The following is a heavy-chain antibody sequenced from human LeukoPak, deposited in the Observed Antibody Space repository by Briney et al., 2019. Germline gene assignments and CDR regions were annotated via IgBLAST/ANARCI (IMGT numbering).Heavy chain of an antibody. CDR3: AKAGKYCSGGYCYSPH. Sequence: GGSLRLSCAASGFNLEDYTMHWVRQTPGKGLEWVSLINWDGGSTYYADSVKGRFTMSRDNSKDTLYLQMNSLRAEDTAVYYCAKAGKYCSGGYCYSPHWGQGTLVTVSS. CDR1: GFNLEDYT. V-gene: IGHV3-43*01. J-gene: IGHJ4*02. CDR2: INWDGGST. D-gene: IGHD2-15*01.